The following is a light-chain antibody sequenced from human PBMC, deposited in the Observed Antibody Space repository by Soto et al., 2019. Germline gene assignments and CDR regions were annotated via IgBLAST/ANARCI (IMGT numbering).Light chain of an antibody. CDR2: GVS. V-gene: IGKV3-20*01. CDR3: QQYSSSPVT. J-gene: IGKJ4*01. Sequence: EIVLAQSPGTLSLSPGERATLSCRASQRVSNTYLAWYQQKPGQAPRLLIYGVSSRATGIPDRSSGSGSGTDFTLTISRLEPEDFAVYYCQQYSSSPVTFGGGTKVDIK. CDR1: QRVSNTY.